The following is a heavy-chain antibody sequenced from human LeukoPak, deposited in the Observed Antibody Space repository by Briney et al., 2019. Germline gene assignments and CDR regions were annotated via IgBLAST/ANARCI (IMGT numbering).Heavy chain of an antibody. D-gene: IGHD3-3*01. Sequence: SETLSLTCTVSGGSISSGGYYWSWIRQPPGKGLEWIGYIYHSGSTYYNPSLKSRVTISVDRSKNQFSLKLSSVTAADTAVYYCARRGEVFGVVIEGSFFDYWGQGTLVTVSS. CDR2: IYHSGST. CDR1: GGSISSGGYY. J-gene: IGHJ4*02. CDR3: ARRGEVFGVVIEGSFFDY. V-gene: IGHV4-30-2*01.